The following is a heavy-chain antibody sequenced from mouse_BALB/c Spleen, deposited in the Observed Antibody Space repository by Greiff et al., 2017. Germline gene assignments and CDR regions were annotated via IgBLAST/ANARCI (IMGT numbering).Heavy chain of an antibody. CDR3: ARSGYGNFHAMDY. CDR1: GFTFSSFG. D-gene: IGHD2-10*02. Sequence: EVKLMESGGGLVQPGGSRKLSCAASGFTFSSFGMHWVRQAPEKGLEWVAYISSGSSTIYYADTVKGRFTISRDNPKNTLFLQMTSLRSEDTAMYYCARSGYGNFHAMDYWGQGTSVTVSS. J-gene: IGHJ4*01. V-gene: IGHV5-17*02. CDR2: ISSGSSTI.